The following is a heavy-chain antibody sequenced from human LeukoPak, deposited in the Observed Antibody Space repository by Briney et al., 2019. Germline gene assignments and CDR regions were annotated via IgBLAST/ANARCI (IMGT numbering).Heavy chain of an antibody. Sequence: SETLSLTCTVSGGSISDYYWTWIRQPPGKGLEWIGYIHYSGSSNYNPSLKSRVTISVDTSKNQFSLKLTSVTAADTAVYYCARTRSSIWHLLDYWGQGTLVTVSS. J-gene: IGHJ4*02. CDR1: GGSISDYY. CDR2: IHYSGSS. D-gene: IGHD6-13*01. CDR3: ARTRSSIWHLLDY. V-gene: IGHV4-59*01.